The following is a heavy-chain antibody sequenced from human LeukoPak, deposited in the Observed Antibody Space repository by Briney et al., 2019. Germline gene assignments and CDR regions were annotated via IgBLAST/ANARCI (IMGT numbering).Heavy chain of an antibody. Sequence: SETLSLTCTVSGGSISSGGYYWSWIRQPPGEGLEWIGYIFYSGSTYYNPSLKSRFTISVDTSKNQFSLKLSSVTAADTAVYFCARQRQRIYSFDYWGQGTLVTVSS. CDR3: ARQRQRIYSFDY. V-gene: IGHV4-30-4*08. CDR1: GGSISSGGYY. D-gene: IGHD3-10*01. J-gene: IGHJ4*02. CDR2: IFYSGST.